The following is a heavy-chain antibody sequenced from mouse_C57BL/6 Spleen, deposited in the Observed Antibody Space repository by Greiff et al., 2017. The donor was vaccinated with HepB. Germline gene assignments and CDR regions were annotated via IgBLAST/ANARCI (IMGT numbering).Heavy chain of an antibody. D-gene: IGHD2-5*01. CDR1: GFTFSSYG. CDR3: ARHHSNLAWLAY. J-gene: IGHJ3*01. CDR2: IRIGGSYT. V-gene: IGHV5-6*01. Sequence: EVQVVESGGDLVKPGGSLKLSCAASGFTFSSYGMSWVRQTPDKRLEWVATIRIGGSYTYYPDSVKGRFTISRDNAKNTLYLQRSSLKSEDTAMYYGARHHSNLAWLAYWGQGTVVTVSA.